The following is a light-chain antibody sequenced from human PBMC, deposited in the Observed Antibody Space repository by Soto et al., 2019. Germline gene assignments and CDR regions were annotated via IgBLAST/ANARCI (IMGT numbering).Light chain of an antibody. V-gene: IGKV3-11*01. CDR1: QSVSSY. Sequence: EIVMTQSPATLSLSPGERATLSCRASQSVSSYLAWYQQKPGQAPRLLIYDASNRATGIPARFSGSRSETEFSLTIRALQPEDFATYYCQQLSRYPLTFGGGTKVDIK. J-gene: IGKJ4*01. CDR3: QQLSRYPLT. CDR2: DAS.